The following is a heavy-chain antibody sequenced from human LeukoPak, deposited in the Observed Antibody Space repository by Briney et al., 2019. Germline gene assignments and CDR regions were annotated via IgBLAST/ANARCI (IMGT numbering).Heavy chain of an antibody. D-gene: IGHD3-10*02. CDR1: LYTSTVAY. CDR2: INPNSGGT. J-gene: IGHJ5*02. Sequence: ASVKVSCMASLYTSTVAYMHWVRQAPGQGLEWMGWINPNSGGTNYAQKFQGRVTMTRDTSISTAYMELSRLRSDDTAVYYCARDPDRSIYVLVSCFDPWGQGTLVTVSS. CDR3: ARDPDRSIYVLVSCFDP. V-gene: IGHV1-2*02.